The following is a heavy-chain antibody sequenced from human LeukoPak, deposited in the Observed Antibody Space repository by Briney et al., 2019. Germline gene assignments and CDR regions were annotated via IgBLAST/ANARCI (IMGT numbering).Heavy chain of an antibody. CDR1: GYTFTTYW. CDR2: IDPSDSYT. D-gene: IGHD3-10*01. CDR3: ARLSKGDYYGSGRYLDY. Sequence: GESLRISCKGSGYTFTTYWISGVRQMPGKGLEWMGRIDPSDSYTDYSPSFQGHVTISADRSITTAYLQWSSLKASDTAMYYCARLSKGDYYGSGRYLDYWGQGILVTVSS. V-gene: IGHV5-10-1*01. J-gene: IGHJ4*02.